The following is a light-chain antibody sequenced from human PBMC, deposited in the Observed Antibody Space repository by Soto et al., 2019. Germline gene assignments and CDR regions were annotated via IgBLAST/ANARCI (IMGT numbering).Light chain of an antibody. CDR1: QSVSSSY. V-gene: IGKV3-15*01. CDR2: GAS. CDR3: QQYNNWPT. Sequence: ELVLTQSPATLSLSPGARATLSCRASQSVSSSYLAWYQQQPGQAPRLLIYGASTRATGIPARFSGSGSGTEFTLTISSLQSEDFAVYYCQQYNNWPTFGQGTKVDIK. J-gene: IGKJ1*01.